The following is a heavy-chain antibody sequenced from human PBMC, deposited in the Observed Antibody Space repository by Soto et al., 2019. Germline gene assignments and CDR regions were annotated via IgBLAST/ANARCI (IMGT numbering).Heavy chain of an antibody. CDR1: GFTFSDAW. CDR2: IKSKTNGGTT. J-gene: IGHJ4*02. Sequence: EVQLVESGGGLVKPGGSLRLSCATSGFTFSDAWLNWVRQAPGKGLEWVGRIKSKTNGGTTEYAAPVKGRFTLSRDDSKNTVYLQMNSLTTEDTAVFYCTTDGRRGHSGHDWDYWGQGTPVTVSS. D-gene: IGHD5-12*01. CDR3: TTDGRRGHSGHDWDY. V-gene: IGHV3-15*07.